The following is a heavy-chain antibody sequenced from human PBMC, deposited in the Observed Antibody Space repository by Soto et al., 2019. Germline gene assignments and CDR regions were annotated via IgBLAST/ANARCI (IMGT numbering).Heavy chain of an antibody. V-gene: IGHV1-18*04. D-gene: IGHD3-10*01. CDR3: ARSRGRSKYAFDI. CDR1: GYTFTSYY. CDR2: ISAYNGNT. Sequence: ASVKVSCKASGYTFTSYYMHWVRQAPGQGLEWMGWISAYNGNTNYAQKLQGRVTMTTDTSASTAYMELRSLRSDDTAVYYCARSRGRSKYAFDIWGQGTMVTVSS. J-gene: IGHJ3*02.